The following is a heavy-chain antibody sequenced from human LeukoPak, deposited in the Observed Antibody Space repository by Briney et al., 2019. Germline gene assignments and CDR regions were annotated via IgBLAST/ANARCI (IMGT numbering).Heavy chain of an antibody. CDR3: ARGSEDVLRYFDWLPVD. CDR2: ISSSSSYI. Sequence: GGSLRLSCAASGFTVSSNYMNWVRQAPGKGLEWVSSISSSSSYIYYADSVKGRFTISRDNAKNSLYLQMNSLRAEDTAVYYCARGSEDVLRYFDWLPVDWGQGTLVTVSS. CDR1: GFTVSSNY. D-gene: IGHD3-9*01. J-gene: IGHJ4*02. V-gene: IGHV3-21*01.